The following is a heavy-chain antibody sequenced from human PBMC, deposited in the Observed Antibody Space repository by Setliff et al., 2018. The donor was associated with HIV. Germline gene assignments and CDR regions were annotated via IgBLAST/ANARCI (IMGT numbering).Heavy chain of an antibody. CDR3: ASGQTKYYFDY. D-gene: IGHD3-10*01. Sequence: GGSLRLSCAASGFTFDDYTMHWVRQAPGKGLEWVSLISWDGGSTYYADSVKGRFTISRDNSKNSLYLQMNNLRTEDTALYYCASGQTKYYFDYWGQGTLVTVSS. V-gene: IGHV3-43*01. J-gene: IGHJ4*02. CDR1: GFTFDDYT. CDR2: ISWDGGST.